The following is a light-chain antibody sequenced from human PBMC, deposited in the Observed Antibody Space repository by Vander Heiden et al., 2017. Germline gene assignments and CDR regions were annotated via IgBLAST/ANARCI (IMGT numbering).Light chain of an antibody. Sequence: QSLLTQPPSVSAAPGQKVTISCSGSRSNIGNNYVSRYQQLPGTAPKFLIYENNKRPSGMPDRFSGSKSGTSATLGITGLQTGDEADYYCGTWDSSLSAVVFGGGTKLTVL. J-gene: IGLJ2*01. V-gene: IGLV1-51*02. CDR1: RSNIGNNY. CDR2: ENN. CDR3: GTWDSSLSAVV.